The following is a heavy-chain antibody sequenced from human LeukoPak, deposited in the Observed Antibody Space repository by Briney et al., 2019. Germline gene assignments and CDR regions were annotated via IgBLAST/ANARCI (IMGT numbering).Heavy chain of an antibody. CDR3: ATDQYGQQLWYY. D-gene: IGHD6-13*01. J-gene: IGHJ4*02. CDR1: GYTLTELS. CDR2: FDPEDGET. Sequence: ASVKVSCKVSGYTLTELSMHWVRQAPGKGLEWMGGFDPEDGETIYAQKFQGRVTMTEDTSTDTAYMELSSLRSEDTAVYYYATDQYGQQLWYYWGQGTLVTVSS. V-gene: IGHV1-24*01.